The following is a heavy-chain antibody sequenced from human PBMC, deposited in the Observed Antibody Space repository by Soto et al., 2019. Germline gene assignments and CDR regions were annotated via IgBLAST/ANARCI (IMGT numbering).Heavy chain of an antibody. V-gene: IGHV1-69*13. CDR2: IIPIFGTA. J-gene: IGHJ6*02. CDR1: GGTFSSYA. Sequence: SVKVSCKASGGTFSSYAISWVRQAPGQGLEWMGGIIPIFGTANYAQKFQGRVTITADESTSTAYMELSSLRSEDTAVYYCARPPLYYDILTGYYRRHGDNYGMDVWGQGTTVTVS. CDR3: ARPPLYYDILTGYYRRHGDNYGMDV. D-gene: IGHD3-9*01.